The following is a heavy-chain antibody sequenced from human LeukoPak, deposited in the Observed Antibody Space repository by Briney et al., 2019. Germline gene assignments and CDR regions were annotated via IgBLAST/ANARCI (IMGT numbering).Heavy chain of an antibody. D-gene: IGHD3-9*01. CDR2: FDPEDGET. V-gene: IGHV1-24*01. Sequence: GASVKVSCKVSGYTLTELSMHWVRQAPGKGLEWMGGFDPEDGETIYAQKFQGRVTMTTDTSTSTAYMELRSLRSDDTAVYYCARGYDILTGYYPHDYWGQGTLVTVSS. J-gene: IGHJ4*02. CDR1: GYTLTELS. CDR3: ARGYDILTGYYPHDY.